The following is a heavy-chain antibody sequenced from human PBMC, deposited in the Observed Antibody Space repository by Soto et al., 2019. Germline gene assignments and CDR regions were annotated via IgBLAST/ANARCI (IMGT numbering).Heavy chain of an antibody. V-gene: IGHV4-30-2*01. CDR1: GGSINSGGYS. CDR2: IDDSGST. J-gene: IGHJ4*02. Sequence: QLQLQESGSGLVKPSQTLSLTCAVSGGSINSGGYSWSWIRQPPGEGLEWIGYIDDSGSTYYNPSLKSRVQMSVDRSEDRCSLKLPSVTGGDTAVYYCAGVAGPWGEGTVVTVYS. CDR3: AGVAGP. D-gene: IGHD3-10*01.